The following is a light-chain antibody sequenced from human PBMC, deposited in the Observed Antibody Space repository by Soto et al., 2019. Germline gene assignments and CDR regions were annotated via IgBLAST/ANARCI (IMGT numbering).Light chain of an antibody. CDR3: QQYNSYSWT. Sequence: DIQITQSPSTLSASVGDRVTITCRASQSISSWLAWYQQKPGKAPKLLIYDASSLESGAPSRFSGSGSGTEFTPTISSLQPDDFATYYCQQYNSYSWTFGQGTKVDIK. CDR2: DAS. J-gene: IGKJ1*01. CDR1: QSISSW. V-gene: IGKV1-5*01.